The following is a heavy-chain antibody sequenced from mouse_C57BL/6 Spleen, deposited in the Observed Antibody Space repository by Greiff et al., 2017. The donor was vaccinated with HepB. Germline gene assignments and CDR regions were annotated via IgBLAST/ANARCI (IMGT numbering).Heavy chain of an antibody. CDR1: GYTFTDYE. Sequence: QVQLQQSGAELVRPGASVTLSCKASGYTFTDYEMHWVKQTPVHGLEWIGAIDPETGGTAYNQKFKGKAILTADKSSSTAYMELSSLTSEDSAVYYCTRSGFSTTVVFDYWGQGTTRTVSS. CDR2: IDPETGGT. D-gene: IGHD1-1*01. CDR3: TRSGFSTTVVFDY. J-gene: IGHJ2*01. V-gene: IGHV1-15*01.